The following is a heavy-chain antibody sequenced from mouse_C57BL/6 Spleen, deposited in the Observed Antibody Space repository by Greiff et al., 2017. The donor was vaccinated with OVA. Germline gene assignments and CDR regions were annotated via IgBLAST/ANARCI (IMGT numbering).Heavy chain of an antibody. CDR1: GYPFTSYW. V-gene: IGHV1-69*01. D-gene: IGHD3-2*02. J-gene: IGHJ2*01. CDR3: ARDSSGYVYFDY. CDR2: IDPSDSYT. Sequence: QVQLQQPGAELVMPGASVKLSCKASGYPFTSYWMHWVKQRPGQGLEWIGEIDPSDSYTNYNQKFKGKSTLTVDKSSSTAYMQLSSLTSEDSAVYYCARDSSGYVYFDYWGQGTTLTVSS.